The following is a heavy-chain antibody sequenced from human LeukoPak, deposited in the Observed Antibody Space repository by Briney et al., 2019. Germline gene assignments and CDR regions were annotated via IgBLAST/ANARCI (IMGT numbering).Heavy chain of an antibody. J-gene: IGHJ4*02. Sequence: GESLKISCKGSGYSFTSYWISWVRQMPGKGLEWMGRIDPSDSYTNYSPSFQGHVTISADKSISTAYPQWSSLKASDTAMYYCARHQYYYGSGTPSLVYWGQGTLVTVSS. D-gene: IGHD3-10*01. CDR2: IDPSDSYT. V-gene: IGHV5-10-1*01. CDR1: GYSFTSYW. CDR3: ARHQYYYGSGTPSLVY.